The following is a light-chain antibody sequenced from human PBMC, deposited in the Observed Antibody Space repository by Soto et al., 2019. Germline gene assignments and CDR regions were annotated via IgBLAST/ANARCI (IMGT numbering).Light chain of an antibody. J-gene: IGKJ4*01. CDR3: EQVNSYPLT. V-gene: IGKV1-9*01. CDR2: AAS. Sequence: DIQLTQSPSFLSASVRDRVTITCRASQGISSSLAWYQQKPGKAPNLLIYAASTLQTGVPTRFSGSGSGTDFTLTISSLQPEDFASYYCEQVNSYPLTFGGGTKVEIK. CDR1: QGISSS.